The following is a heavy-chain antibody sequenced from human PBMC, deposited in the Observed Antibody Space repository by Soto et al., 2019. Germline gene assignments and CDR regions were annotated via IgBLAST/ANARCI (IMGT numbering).Heavy chain of an antibody. D-gene: IGHD3-3*01. V-gene: IGHV3-53*01. J-gene: IGHJ6*02. CDR2: IYSGGST. CDR1: GFTVSSNY. CDR3: ARVPTSFVVVTTYNGMDV. Sequence: EVQLVESGGGLIQPGGSLRLSCAASGFTVSSNYMSWVRQAPGKGLVLVSVIYSGGSTYYADSVKGRCTISRDNSKNTVSLQTNSLGAEDPSVSYCARVPTSFVVVTTYNGMDVWGQGTTVTVSS.